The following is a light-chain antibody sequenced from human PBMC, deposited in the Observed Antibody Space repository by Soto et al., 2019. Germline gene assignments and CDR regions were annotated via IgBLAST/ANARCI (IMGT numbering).Light chain of an antibody. V-gene: IGLV2-11*01. CDR3: CSYAGSYTLV. Sequence: QSVLTQPRSVSGSPEQSVTISCTGTSSDVGAYNYVSWYQQHPGKVPKLMIYDVSRRPSGVPDRFSGSKSGNTASLTISGLQADDEADYYCCSYAGSYTLVFGGGTQLTVL. CDR1: SSDVGAYNY. J-gene: IGLJ3*02. CDR2: DVS.